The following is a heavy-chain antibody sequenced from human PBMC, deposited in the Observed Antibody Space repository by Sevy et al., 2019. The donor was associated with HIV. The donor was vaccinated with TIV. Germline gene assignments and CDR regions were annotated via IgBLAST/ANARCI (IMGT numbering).Heavy chain of an antibody. J-gene: IGHJ3*02. Sequence: SGPTLVNPTQTLTLTCTFSGFSLTTSGLGVGWIRQPPGKALEWLALIYWSDDRRYNPSLKSRLTITKDTSKNQVVLKMTNMEPVDTATYYCAHTSYYDSRETPYDAFDIWGQGTTVTVSS. CDR3: AHTSYYDSRETPYDAFDI. V-gene: IGHV2-5*01. CDR2: IYWSDDR. CDR1: GFSLTTSGLG. D-gene: IGHD3-22*01.